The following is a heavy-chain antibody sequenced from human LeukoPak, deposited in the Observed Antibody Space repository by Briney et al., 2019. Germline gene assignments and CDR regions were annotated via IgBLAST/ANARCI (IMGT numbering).Heavy chain of an antibody. Sequence: GSLRLSCAASGFTFSSYSMNWVRQSPGKRLEWIGSSIYHSGSTYYNPSLQSRVAISIDTSKNQFSLKLSSVTAADTAVYYCARLRVQNYGGNWGFDYWGQGTLVTVSS. CDR2: SIYHSGST. J-gene: IGHJ4*02. CDR1: GFTFSSYS. D-gene: IGHD4-23*01. V-gene: IGHV4-38-2*01. CDR3: ARLRVQNYGGNWGFDY.